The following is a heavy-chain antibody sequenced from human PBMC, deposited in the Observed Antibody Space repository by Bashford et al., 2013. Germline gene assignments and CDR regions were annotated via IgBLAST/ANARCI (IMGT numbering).Heavy chain of an antibody. V-gene: IGHV3-7*01. CDR2: IKQDGSAK. Sequence: VRQASRKGRGVGGNIKQDGSAKYYVGSVKGRFTISRDNANNSLFLQMNSLRAEDTAVYFCARDVSGWYPSPWGQGTLVTVSS. J-gene: IGHJ5*02. D-gene: IGHD6-19*01. CDR3: ARDVSGWYPSP.